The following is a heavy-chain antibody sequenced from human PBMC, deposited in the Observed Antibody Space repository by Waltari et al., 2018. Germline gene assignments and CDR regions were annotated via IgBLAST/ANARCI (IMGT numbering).Heavy chain of an antibody. CDR3: ARQGYCSSTTCSASFDY. CDR2: IYYTGST. CDR1: SGSFSSSSYY. D-gene: IGHD2-2*01. J-gene: IGHJ4*02. Sequence: QLQLQESGPGLVKPSETLSLTCTVSSGSFSSSSYYWGWIRQPPGKGLEWIGSIYYTGSTYYNPSLKSRVTISIDTSKNHFSLKLNSVTAADTAVYYCARQGYCSSTTCSASFDYWGQGTLVTVSS. V-gene: IGHV4-39*01.